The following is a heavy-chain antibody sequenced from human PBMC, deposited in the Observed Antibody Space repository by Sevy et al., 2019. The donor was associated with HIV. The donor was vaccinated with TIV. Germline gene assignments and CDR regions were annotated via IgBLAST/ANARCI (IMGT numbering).Heavy chain of an antibody. CDR1: GFPFSSYA. CDR3: AKGLRGTTTNNWFDP. Sequence: GSLRLSCAASGFPFSSYAMSWVRQALGKGLEWVSTISGSGGSAYYADSVKVRFTISRDNSKNTLFLQMHSLRAEDTAVYYCAKGLRGTTTNNWFDPWGQGTLVTVSS. CDR2: ISGSGGSA. J-gene: IGHJ5*02. D-gene: IGHD4-17*01. V-gene: IGHV3-23*01.